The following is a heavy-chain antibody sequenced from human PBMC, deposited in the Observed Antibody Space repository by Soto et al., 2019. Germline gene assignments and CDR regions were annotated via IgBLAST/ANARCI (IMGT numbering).Heavy chain of an antibody. Sequence: ASVKVSCKASGYTFTSYGISWVRQAPGQGLEWMGWISAYNGNTNYAQKLRGRVTMTTDTSTSTAYMELRSLRSDDTAVYYCARAYPNPYYYDSSGYYPSDYWGQGTLVTVSS. CDR2: ISAYNGNT. CDR3: ARAYPNPYYYDSSGYYPSDY. CDR1: GYTFTSYG. D-gene: IGHD3-22*01. J-gene: IGHJ4*02. V-gene: IGHV1-18*01.